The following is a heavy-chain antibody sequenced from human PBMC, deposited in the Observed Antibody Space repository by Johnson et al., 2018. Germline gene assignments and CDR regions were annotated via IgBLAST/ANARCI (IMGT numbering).Heavy chain of an antibody. V-gene: IGHV3-15*01. CDR3: TTVDVGVTAIHIEAPQDFQH. CDR2: IKSNTDGGTT. J-gene: IGHJ1*01. CDR1: GFTVSSNY. D-gene: IGHD2-21*02. Sequence: VQLVQSGGGLVQXGGSXRLXCAASGFTVSSNYMSWVRQAPGKGLEWVGRIKSNTDGGTTDSAAPVKGRFTISRDDSKNTLDLQMHSLKNEDKAVYYCTTVDVGVTAIHIEAPQDFQHWGQGTLVNVSS.